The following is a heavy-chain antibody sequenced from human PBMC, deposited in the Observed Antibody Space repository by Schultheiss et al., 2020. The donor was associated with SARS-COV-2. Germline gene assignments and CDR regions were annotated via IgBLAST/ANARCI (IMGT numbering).Heavy chain of an antibody. J-gene: IGHJ6*03. D-gene: IGHD6-13*01. CDR1: GGSISSYY. CDR3: ARAGGYSSSWYSGGHYYYYYMDV. CDR2: INHSGST. V-gene: IGHV4-34*01. Sequence: SETLSLTCTVSGGSISSYYWSWIRQPPGKGLEWIGEINHSGSTNYNPSLKSRVTISVDTSKNQFSLKLSSVTAADTAVYYCARAGGYSSSWYSGGHYYYYYMDVWGKGTTVTVSS.